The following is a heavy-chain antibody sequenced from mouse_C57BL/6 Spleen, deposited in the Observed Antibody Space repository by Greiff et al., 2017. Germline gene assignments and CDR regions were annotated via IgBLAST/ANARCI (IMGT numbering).Heavy chain of an antibody. J-gene: IGHJ2*01. CDR3: IYDGYYVGY. Sequence: EVKLMESGGGLVQPGGSMKLSCVASGFTFSNYWMNWVSQSPEQGLEWVGQIRLKADNYATHYAESVKGRFTISRGDSNSSVCLQMNNFRAEDTGIYYCIYDGYYVGYWGQGTTLTVSS. V-gene: IGHV6-3*01. D-gene: IGHD2-3*01. CDR2: IRLKADNYAT. CDR1: GFTFSNYW.